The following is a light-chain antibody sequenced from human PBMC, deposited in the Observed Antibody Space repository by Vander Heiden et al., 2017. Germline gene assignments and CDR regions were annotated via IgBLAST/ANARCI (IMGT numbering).Light chain of an antibody. V-gene: IGKV3D-15*01. J-gene: IGKJ4*02. CDR3: QQGNKGPPRT. CDR1: QSVSSN. Sequence: SVSPGERATLSCRASQSVSSNLAWYPQKPGQAPRLLIYGASTRATGIPARFSGSGSGTDFTLTISSLQTEDFAVYYGQQGNKGPPRTFGEGTKVEIK. CDR2: GAS.